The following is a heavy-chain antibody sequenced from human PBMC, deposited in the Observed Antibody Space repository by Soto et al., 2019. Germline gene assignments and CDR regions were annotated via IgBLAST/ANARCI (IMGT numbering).Heavy chain of an antibody. CDR3: ARDPDFIVGANGYYYGMGV. CDR1: GGTFSSYA. D-gene: IGHD1-26*01. CDR2: IIPIFGTA. J-gene: IGHJ6*02. V-gene: IGHV1-69*13. Sequence: GASVKVSCKASGGTFSSYAISWVRQAPGQGLEWMGGIIPIFGTANYAQKFQGRVTITADESTSTAYMGLSSLRSEDTAVYYCARDPDFIVGANGYYYGMGVWGQGTTVTVSS.